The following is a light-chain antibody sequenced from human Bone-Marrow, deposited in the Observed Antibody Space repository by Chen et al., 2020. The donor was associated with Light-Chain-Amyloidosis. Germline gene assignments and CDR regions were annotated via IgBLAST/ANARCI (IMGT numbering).Light chain of an antibody. J-gene: IGKJ5*01. CDR3: QQRFNWPMT. CDR1: QSVSSQ. CDR2: DAS. Sequence: EIVLTQSPATLSLSPGERVTLSCRASQSVSSQLAWYQQKPGQAPRLLIYDASNRATGFPARFSGSGSLTDFPLPIHSLEPEDFAVYYCQQRFNWPMTFGQGTRLQI. V-gene: IGKV3-11*01.